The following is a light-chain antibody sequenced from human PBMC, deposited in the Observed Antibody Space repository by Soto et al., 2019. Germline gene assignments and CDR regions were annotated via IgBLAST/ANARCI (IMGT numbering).Light chain of an antibody. CDR3: QQYGGSRWT. J-gene: IGKJ1*01. CDR2: GAS. V-gene: IGKV3-20*01. CDR1: QSVSSTY. Sequence: EIVLTQSPGTLSLSPGERATLSCRASQSVSSTYLAWYQQKPGQAPRLLIYGASNRATGIPDRFSGSGSGTDVTLTISSLEPEDFAVYYCQQYGGSRWTFGQGTRVDI.